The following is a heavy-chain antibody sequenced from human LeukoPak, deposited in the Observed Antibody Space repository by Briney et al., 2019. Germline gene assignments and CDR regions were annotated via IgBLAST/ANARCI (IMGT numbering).Heavy chain of an antibody. J-gene: IGHJ3*02. CDR3: ARGEYCGGGCQAVAFDI. Sequence: SVKVSCKASGATFSSYAISWVRQAPGQGLEWMGGIIPIFGTANYAQKFQGRVTITADKSTSTDYMELSSLRSEDTAVYYCARGEYCGGGCQAVAFDIWGQGTMVTVSS. V-gene: IGHV1-69*06. D-gene: IGHD2-21*01. CDR2: IIPIFGTA. CDR1: GATFSSYA.